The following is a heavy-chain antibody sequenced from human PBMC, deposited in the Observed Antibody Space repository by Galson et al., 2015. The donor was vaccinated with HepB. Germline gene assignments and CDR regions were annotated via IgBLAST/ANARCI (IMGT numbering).Heavy chain of an antibody. Sequence: SVKVSCKASGYTFTSYAMHWVRQAPGQRLEWMEWINAGNGNTKYSQKFQGRVTITRDTSASTAYMELSSLRSEDTAVYYCARDHRGIWFGELLDPYFDYWGQGTLVTVSS. D-gene: IGHD3-10*01. CDR2: INAGNGNT. CDR3: ARDHRGIWFGELLDPYFDY. CDR1: GYTFTSYA. V-gene: IGHV1-3*01. J-gene: IGHJ4*02.